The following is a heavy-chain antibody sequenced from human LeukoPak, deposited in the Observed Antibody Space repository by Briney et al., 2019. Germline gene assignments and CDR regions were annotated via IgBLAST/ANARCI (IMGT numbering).Heavy chain of an antibody. CDR1: GGSISSGDYY. CDR3: ATHPPRYCTGGSCSDY. J-gene: IGHJ4*02. V-gene: IGHV4-30-4*01. Sequence: SQTLSLTCTVSGGSISSGDYYWSWIRQPPGKGLEWIGYIYYSGSTYYNPSLKSRVTISVDTSKNQIFLKLSSVTAADTAVYYCATHPPRYCTGGSCSDYWGQGTLVTVSS. CDR2: IYYSGST. D-gene: IGHD2-15*01.